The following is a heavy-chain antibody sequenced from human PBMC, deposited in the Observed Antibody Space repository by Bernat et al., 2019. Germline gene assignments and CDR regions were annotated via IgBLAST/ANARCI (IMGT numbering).Heavy chain of an antibody. CDR2: ISYDGSNK. D-gene: IGHD6-19*01. V-gene: IGHV3-30-3*01. Sequence: QVQLVESGGGVVQPGRSLRLSCAASGFTFSSYAMHWVRQAPGKGLEWVAVISYDGSNKYYADSVKGRFTISRDNSKNTLYLQMNSLRAEDTAVYYCARARSSGWYEGSFDYWAREPWSPSPQ. J-gene: IGHJ4*02. CDR1: GFTFSSYA. CDR3: ARARSSGWYEGSFDY.